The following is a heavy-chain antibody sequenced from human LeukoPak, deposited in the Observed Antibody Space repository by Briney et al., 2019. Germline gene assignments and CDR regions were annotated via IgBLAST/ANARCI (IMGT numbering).Heavy chain of an antibody. CDR3: ARDKLGTVAGNINWFDP. CDR1: GGTFSSYA. CDR2: IIPIFGTA. J-gene: IGHJ5*02. Sequence: APVKVSCKASGGTFSSYAISWVRQAPGQGLEWMGRIIPIFGTANYAQKFQGRVTITTDESTSTAYMELSSLRSEDTAVYYCARDKLGTVAGNINWFDPWGQGTLVTVSS. D-gene: IGHD6-19*01. V-gene: IGHV1-69*05.